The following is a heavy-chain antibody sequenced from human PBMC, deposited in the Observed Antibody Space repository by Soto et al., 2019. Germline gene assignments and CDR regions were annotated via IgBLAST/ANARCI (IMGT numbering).Heavy chain of an antibody. D-gene: IGHD5-18*01. CDR1: GFTFSIYA. J-gene: IGHJ3*02. V-gene: IGHV3-48*02. CDR3: VRDMVTSTAVVRGYAFDI. CDR2: ISGSSGTI. Sequence: GGSLRLSCAASGFTFSIYAMNWVRQAPGKGLEWVSYISGSSGTIYSADSVKGRFTISRDNARNSLYLQMNSLRDEDTAVYYCVRDMVTSTAVVRGYAFDIWGQGTMVTVSS.